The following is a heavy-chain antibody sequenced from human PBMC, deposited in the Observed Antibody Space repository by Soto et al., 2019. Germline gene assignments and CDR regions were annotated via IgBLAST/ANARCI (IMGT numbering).Heavy chain of an antibody. CDR3: ARDGGSQGYGMDV. Sequence: PSETLSLTCTVSGGSISNGDYYWSWIRQHPGKGLEWIGNIYYSGSTYYNPSLKRRVTISVDTSENQFSLRLASVTAEDTAVYFCARDGGSQGYGMDVWGQGTTVTVSS. J-gene: IGHJ6*02. CDR1: GGSISNGDYY. D-gene: IGHD1-26*01. CDR2: IYYSGST. V-gene: IGHV4-31*03.